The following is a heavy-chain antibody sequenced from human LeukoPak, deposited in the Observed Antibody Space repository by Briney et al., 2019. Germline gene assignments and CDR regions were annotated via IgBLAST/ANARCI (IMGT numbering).Heavy chain of an antibody. J-gene: IGHJ4*02. CDR2: ISAYNGNT. CDR3: AREMAGNFDY. V-gene: IGHV1-18*01. D-gene: IGHD6-19*01. Sequence: ASVKVSCKASGYTFTSYGISWVRQAPGQGLEWMGWISAYNGNTNYAQKFQGRVTMTRDTSISTAYMELSRLRSDDTAVYYCAREMAGNFDYWGQGTLVTVSS. CDR1: GYTFTSYG.